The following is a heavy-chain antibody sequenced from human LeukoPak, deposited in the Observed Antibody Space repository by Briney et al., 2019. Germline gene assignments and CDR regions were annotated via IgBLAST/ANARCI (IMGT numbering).Heavy chain of an antibody. D-gene: IGHD2-2*01. Sequence: GGSLRLSCAASGFTFSTYGMSWVRQAPGKGLEWVSAISSGGGSTFYADSVKGRFTISRDNSKNTLYLQMNSLRAEDTAVYYCARPDGYWGQGTLVTVSS. J-gene: IGHJ4*02. CDR1: GFTFSTYG. V-gene: IGHV3-23*01. CDR2: ISSGGGST. CDR3: ARPDGY.